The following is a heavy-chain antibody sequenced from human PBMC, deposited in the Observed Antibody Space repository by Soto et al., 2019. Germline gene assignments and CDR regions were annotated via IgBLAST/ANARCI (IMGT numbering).Heavy chain of an antibody. CDR1: GGSISSYY. CDR2: IYYSGST. J-gene: IGHJ6*03. D-gene: IGHD3-10*01. CDR3: ARQEGHYYGSGFYCYMDV. V-gene: IGHV4-59*08. Sequence: SETLSLTCTVSGGSISSYYWSWIRQPPGKGLEWIGYIYYSGSTNYNPSLKSRVTVSVDTSKNQFSLKLSSVTAADTAVYYCARQEGHYYGSGFYCYMDVWGKGTTVTVSS.